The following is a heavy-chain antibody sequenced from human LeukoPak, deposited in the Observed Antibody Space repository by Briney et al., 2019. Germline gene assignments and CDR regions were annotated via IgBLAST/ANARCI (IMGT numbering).Heavy chain of an antibody. CDR3: ARGATIVRGVISH. J-gene: IGHJ1*01. Sequence: QSGGSLRLSCAASGFTFSSYSMNWVSQAPGKGLGWVSYISSSSSTIYYADSVKGRFTIPRDNAKNSLYLQMNSLRAEDTAVYYCARGATIVRGVISHWGQGTLVTVSS. CDR2: ISSSSSTI. CDR1: GFTFSSYS. V-gene: IGHV3-48*01. D-gene: IGHD3-10*01.